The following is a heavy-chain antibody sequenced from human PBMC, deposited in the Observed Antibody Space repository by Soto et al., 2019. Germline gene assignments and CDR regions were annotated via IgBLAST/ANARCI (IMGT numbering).Heavy chain of an antibody. CDR3: ARVRIVVVPAAIVESYYYYGMDV. V-gene: IGHV1-69*06. CDR1: GGTFSSYA. CDR2: IVPIFGTA. D-gene: IGHD2-2*02. J-gene: IGHJ6*02. Sequence: QVQLVQSGAEVKKPGSSVKVSCKASGGTFSSYAISWVRQAPGQGLEWMGGIVPIFGTATYAQKFQGRVTMTADKSTRTAYMELRSLTSEDTAVYYCARVRIVVVPAAIVESYYYYGMDVWGQGTTVTVSS.